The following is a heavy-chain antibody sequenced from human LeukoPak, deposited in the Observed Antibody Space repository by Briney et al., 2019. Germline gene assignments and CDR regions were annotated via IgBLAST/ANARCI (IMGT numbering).Heavy chain of an antibody. CDR2: IYYSGRT. CDR1: GGSITSHY. CDR3: ARDQHYYDSAPDYWFDP. D-gene: IGHD3-10*01. V-gene: IGHV4-59*11. J-gene: IGHJ5*02. Sequence: PSETLSLTCTVSGGSITSHYWSWIRQPPGKGLEWIGYIYYSGRTNYNPSLKSRVTISVDTSKSQFSLKLSSVTAADTAVYYCARDQHYYDSAPDYWFDPSGQGTLVTVSS.